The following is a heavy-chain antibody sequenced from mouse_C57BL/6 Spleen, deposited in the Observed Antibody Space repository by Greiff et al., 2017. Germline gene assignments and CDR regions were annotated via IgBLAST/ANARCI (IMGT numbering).Heavy chain of an antibody. V-gene: IGHV1-22*01. Sequence: VQLQQSGPELVKPGASVKMSCKASGYTFTDYNMHWVKQSHGKSLEWIGYLNPNNGGTSYNQKFKGKATLTVNKSSSTAYMELRSLTSEDSAVDYCARPFDSSGPAWFAYWGQGTLVTVSA. CDR3: ARPFDSSGPAWFAY. D-gene: IGHD3-2*02. J-gene: IGHJ3*01. CDR1: GYTFTDYN. CDR2: LNPNNGGT.